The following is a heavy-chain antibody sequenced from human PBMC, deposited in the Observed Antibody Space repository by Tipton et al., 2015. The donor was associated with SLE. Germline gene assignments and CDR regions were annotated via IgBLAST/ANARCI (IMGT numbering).Heavy chain of an antibody. Sequence: LRLSCGIYGGAFRGFWWGWVRPPPGEGRGGVGGVNHDGSTNYKPSLKRRVSMSVDTSKNQFSLKLSSATAADTAVYYCARAPGLDRDYYYYYYMDVWGKGTTVTVSS. D-gene: IGHD3/OR15-3a*01. CDR1: GGAFRGFW. V-gene: IGHV4-34*01. CDR3: ARAPGLDRDYYYYYYMDV. J-gene: IGHJ6*03. CDR2: VNHDGST.